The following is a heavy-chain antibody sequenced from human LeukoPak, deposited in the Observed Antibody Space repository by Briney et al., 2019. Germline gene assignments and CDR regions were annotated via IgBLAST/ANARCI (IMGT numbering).Heavy chain of an antibody. V-gene: IGHV3-30*04. Sequence: GGSLRLSCAASGFTFSSYAMHWVRQAPGKGLEWVAVISYDGSNKYYADSVKGRFTISRDNSKNTLYLQMNSLRAEDTAVYYCARSSGAADYGSGSYYPYYYYYDMDVWGQGTTVTVSS. D-gene: IGHD3-10*01. CDR1: GFTFSSYA. J-gene: IGHJ6*02. CDR2: ISYDGSNK. CDR3: ARSSGAADYGSGSYYPYYYYYDMDV.